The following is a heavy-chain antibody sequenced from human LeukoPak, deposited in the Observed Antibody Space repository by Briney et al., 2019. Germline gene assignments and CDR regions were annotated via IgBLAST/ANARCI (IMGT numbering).Heavy chain of an antibody. CDR2: IKKDGSEK. V-gene: IGHV3-7*03. CDR3: AKDIDSSGRDAFDI. Sequence: GGSLRLSCAASAFTFSRYWMSWVRQAPGKGPEWVANIKKDGSEKYYVDSVKGRFIISRDNAKNSLYLQMNSLRAEDMALYYCAKDIDSSGRDAFDIWGQGTMVTVSS. J-gene: IGHJ3*02. D-gene: IGHD3-22*01. CDR1: AFTFSRYW.